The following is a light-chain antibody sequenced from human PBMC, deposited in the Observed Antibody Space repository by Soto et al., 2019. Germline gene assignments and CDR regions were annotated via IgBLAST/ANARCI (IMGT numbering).Light chain of an antibody. V-gene: IGKV1-27*01. CDR3: QRYNPAPWT. CDR1: ERVSTY. CDR2: AAS. Sequence: DIQMTQSPSSLSASVGDRVTITCRASERVSTYLAWYQQKPGKVPKLLIYAASTLHQGVPSRFSGSGSGTEFTLTINSLQPEDVATYHCQRYNPAPWTFGPGTKVEVK. J-gene: IGKJ1*01.